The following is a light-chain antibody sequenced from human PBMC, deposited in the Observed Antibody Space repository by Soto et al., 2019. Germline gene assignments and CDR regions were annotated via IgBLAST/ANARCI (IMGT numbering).Light chain of an antibody. CDR1: SSNIGSNY. Sequence: QSVLTQPPSASGTPGQRVTISCSGSSSNIGSNYVFWHQQLPGTAPKLLIFRNNQRPSGVPDRFSGSKSGTSASLAISGLRSEDEADYYCAAWDDSLSVLFGGGTKVTVL. CDR2: RNN. J-gene: IGLJ2*01. CDR3: AAWDDSLSVL. V-gene: IGLV1-47*01.